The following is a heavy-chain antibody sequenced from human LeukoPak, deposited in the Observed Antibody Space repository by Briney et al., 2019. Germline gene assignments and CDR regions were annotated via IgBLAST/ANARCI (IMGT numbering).Heavy chain of an antibody. CDR2: IYGDGSAT. Sequence: PGGSLRLSCAASGFSFSRYWMHWVGQAPGKGLVWVSRIYGDGSATHYADSVKGRFTISRDNAKNTLYLQMNSLRAEDTAVYYCATELSAGYWGQGTLVTVSS. J-gene: IGHJ4*02. V-gene: IGHV3-74*01. CDR1: GFSFSRYW. CDR3: ATELSAGY. D-gene: IGHD2/OR15-2a*01.